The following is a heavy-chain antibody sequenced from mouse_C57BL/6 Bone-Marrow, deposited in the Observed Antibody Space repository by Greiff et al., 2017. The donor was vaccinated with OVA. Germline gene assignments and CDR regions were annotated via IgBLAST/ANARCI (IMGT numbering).Heavy chain of an antibody. J-gene: IGHJ2*01. V-gene: IGHV5-6*01. CDR1: GFTFSSYG. CDR3: ARNYGSLHYFDY. Sequence: EVKLQESGGDLVKPGGSLKLSCAASGFTFSSYGMSWVRQTPDKRLEWVATISSGGSYTYYPDSVKGRFTISRDNAKNTLYLQMSSLKSEDTAMYYCARNYGSLHYFDYWGQGTTLTVSS. D-gene: IGHD1-1*01. CDR2: ISSGGSYT.